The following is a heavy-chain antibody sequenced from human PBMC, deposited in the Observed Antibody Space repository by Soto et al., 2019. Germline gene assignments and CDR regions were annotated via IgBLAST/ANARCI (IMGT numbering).Heavy chain of an antibody. V-gene: IGHV4-39*01. CDR3: ARHPDGSIFFQYYDYYRYRKDF. CDR1: CGSISSSRYY. D-gene: IGHD3-3*02. CDR2: IYYSGST. J-gene: IGHJ6*02. Sequence: ETLSLSCTVSCGSISSSRYYWGWLRQPPKKRLEWIGSIYYSGSTYYHPSLKSRVTISVDTSKNQFSLKLSSVTAADTAVYYCARHPDGSIFFQYYDYYRYRKDFWGRG.